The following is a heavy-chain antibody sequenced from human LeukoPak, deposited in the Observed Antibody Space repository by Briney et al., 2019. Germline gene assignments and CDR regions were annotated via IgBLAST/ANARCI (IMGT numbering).Heavy chain of an antibody. CDR3: ARGFVTTVTTFPRGAFDT. V-gene: IGHV4-34*01. D-gene: IGHD4-17*01. J-gene: IGHJ3*02. CDR2: INHSGST. CDR1: GGSFSGYY. Sequence: SETLSLTCAVYGGSFSGYYWSWIRQPPGKGLEWIGEINHSGSTNYNPSLKSRVTISVDTSKNQFSLKLSSVTAADTAVYYCARGFVTTVTTFPRGAFDTWGQGTMVTVSS.